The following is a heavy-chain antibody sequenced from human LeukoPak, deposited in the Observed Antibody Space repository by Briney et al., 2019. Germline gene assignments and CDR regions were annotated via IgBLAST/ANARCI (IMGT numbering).Heavy chain of an antibody. CDR1: GGSISSSSYY. D-gene: IGHD3-22*01. Sequence: SETLSLTCTVSGGSISSSSYYWGWIRQPPGKGLEWIGSIYYSGSTYYNPSLKSRVTISVDTSKNQFSLKLSSVTAADTAVYYCARSPFSSGSKIYFHYWGQGTLVTVSS. V-gene: IGHV4-39*01. J-gene: IGHJ4*02. CDR2: IYYSGST. CDR3: ARSPFSSGSKIYFHY.